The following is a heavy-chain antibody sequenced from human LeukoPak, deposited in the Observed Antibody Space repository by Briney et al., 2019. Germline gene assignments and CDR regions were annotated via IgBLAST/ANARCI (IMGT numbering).Heavy chain of an antibody. CDR3: ARGGGGGSYHPIDY. J-gene: IGHJ4*02. CDR2: IGTAGDT. CDR1: GFTFSSYD. D-gene: IGHD1-26*01. V-gene: IGHV3-13*01. Sequence: GGSLRLSCAASGFTFSSYDMHWVRQATGKGLEWVSAIGTAGDTYYPGSVKGRFTISRENAKNSLYLQMNSLRAGDTAVYYCARGGGGGSYHPIDYWGQGTLVTVSS.